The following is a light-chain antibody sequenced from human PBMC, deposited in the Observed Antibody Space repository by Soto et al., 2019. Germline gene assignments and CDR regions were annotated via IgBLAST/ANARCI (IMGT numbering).Light chain of an antibody. Sequence: QSVLTQPPSASGTPGQTVTISCAGSTSNIGSNAVHWYQHLPGTAPKLLMYSNNQRPSGVRDRFSGFKSDTSGSLAISGLQSEDEAEYYCAAWDDSLNGPVFGEGTKLTVL. CDR2: SNN. V-gene: IGLV1-44*01. CDR3: AAWDDSLNGPV. J-gene: IGLJ3*02. CDR1: TSNIGSNA.